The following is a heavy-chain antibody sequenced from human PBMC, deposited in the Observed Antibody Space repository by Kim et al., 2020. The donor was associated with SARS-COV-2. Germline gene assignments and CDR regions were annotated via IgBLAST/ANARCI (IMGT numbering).Heavy chain of an antibody. Sequence: SLKSRVTISVDTSKNQFSLKLSSVTAADTAVYYCARRGLRTPYYYYGMDVWGQGTTVTVSS. V-gene: IGHV4-39*01. J-gene: IGHJ6*02. CDR3: ARRGLRTPYYYYGMDV. D-gene: IGHD5-12*01.